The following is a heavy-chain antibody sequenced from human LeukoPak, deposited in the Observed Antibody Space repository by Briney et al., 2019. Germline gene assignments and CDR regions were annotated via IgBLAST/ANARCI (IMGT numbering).Heavy chain of an antibody. Sequence: AGGSLRLSCAASGFTFSSYAMHWVRQAPGKGLEWVAVISYDGSNKYYADSVKGRFTISRDNSKNTLYLHMNSLRAEDTAVYYCASPPGYYFDYWGQGTLVTVSS. CDR1: GFTFSSYA. V-gene: IGHV3-30-3*01. CDR3: ASPPGYYFDY. J-gene: IGHJ4*02. CDR2: ISYDGSNK.